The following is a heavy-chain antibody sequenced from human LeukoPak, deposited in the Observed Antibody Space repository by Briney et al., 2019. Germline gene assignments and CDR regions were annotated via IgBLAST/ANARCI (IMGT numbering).Heavy chain of an antibody. CDR3: AKSNGYGLVDI. V-gene: IGHV4-38-2*01. CDR1: GFPFSSYA. D-gene: IGHD3-10*01. Sequence: GSLRLSCAVSGFPFSSYAMGWIRQPPGKGLEWIGNIFYSGSTYYSPSLKSRVTISLDTSRNQFSLRLNSVTAADTAVYYCAKSNGYGLVDIWGQGTMVTVSS. J-gene: IGHJ3*02. CDR2: IFYSGST.